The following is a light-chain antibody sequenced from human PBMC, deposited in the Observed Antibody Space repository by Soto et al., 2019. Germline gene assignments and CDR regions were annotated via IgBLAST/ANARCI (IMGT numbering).Light chain of an antibody. CDR3: QHYTNAHGIT. V-gene: IGKV3-20*01. CDR2: AAS. J-gene: IGKJ5*01. Sequence: EIALTQSPGTLSLSPGERATLSCRASQGVGNKYLAWYQQRPGQAPSLLIYAASSRATGIPDRFSGSGSGTDFPLTISRLEPEDFAVYYCQHYTNAHGITFGQGTRLEIK. CDR1: QGVGNKY.